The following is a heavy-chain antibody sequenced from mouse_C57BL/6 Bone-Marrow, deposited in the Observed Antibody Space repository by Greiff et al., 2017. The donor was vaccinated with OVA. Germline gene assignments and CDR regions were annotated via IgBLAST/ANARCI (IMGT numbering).Heavy chain of an antibody. J-gene: IGHJ3*01. V-gene: IGHV1-19*01. CDR1: GYTFTDYY. CDR3: ARSGTRFAY. D-gene: IGHD3-1*01. Sequence: EVQLVESGPVLVKPGASVKMSCKASGYTFTDYYMNWVKQSHGKSLEWIGVINPYNGGTSYNQKFKGKATLTVDKSSSTAYMELNSLTSEDSAVYYCARSGTRFAYGGQGTLVTVSA. CDR2: INPYNGGT.